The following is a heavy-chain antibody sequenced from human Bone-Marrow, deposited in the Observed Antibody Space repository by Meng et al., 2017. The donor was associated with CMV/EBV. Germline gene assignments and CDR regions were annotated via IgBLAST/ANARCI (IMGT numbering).Heavy chain of an antibody. J-gene: IGHJ4*02. CDR3: ASLGLRGNSFDF. Sequence: TVSGGSISSGEYFWNWIRQPPGKGLEWIGYIYHSGTTYYKPSLRSRITISVDTSKNQFSMNLTSVTAADTAVYYCASLGLRGNSFDFWGQGSLVTVSS. CDR2: IYHSGTT. V-gene: IGHV4-30-4*08. D-gene: IGHD3-10*01. CDR1: GGSISSGEYF.